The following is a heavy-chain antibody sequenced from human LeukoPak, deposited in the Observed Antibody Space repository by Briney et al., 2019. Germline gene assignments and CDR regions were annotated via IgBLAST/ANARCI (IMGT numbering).Heavy chain of an antibody. J-gene: IGHJ3*01. Sequence: ALVKVSCKASGRTFTSYAISWVPQAPRQGLEWMGGIIPIFGTANYAQKFHGRVTITTDESTSTAYMELIRLSSEDTAVHYCAKLAPSGCFSAFDLWGQGTMVTVSS. CDR3: AKLAPSGCFSAFDL. CDR1: GRTFTSYA. CDR2: IIPIFGTA. V-gene: IGHV1-69*05. D-gene: IGHD3-10*01.